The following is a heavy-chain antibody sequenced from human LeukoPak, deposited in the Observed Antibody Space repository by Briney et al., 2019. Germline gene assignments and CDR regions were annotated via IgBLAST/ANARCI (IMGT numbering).Heavy chain of an antibody. CDR3: ARAGVVSNPNSYWYFDL. CDR2: IYYSGTT. Sequence: PSETLSLTCTVSGGSIISSTYYWGWIRQPPGKGLEWIGSIYYSGTTYYNPSLKSRVTISVDTSRNQFSLKLSSVTAADTAVYYCARAGVVSNPNSYWYFDLWGRGTLVTVSS. V-gene: IGHV4-39*07. CDR1: GGSIISSTYY. J-gene: IGHJ2*01. D-gene: IGHD3-3*01.